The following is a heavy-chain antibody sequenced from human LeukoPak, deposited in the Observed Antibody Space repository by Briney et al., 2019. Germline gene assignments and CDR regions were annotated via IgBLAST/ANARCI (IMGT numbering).Heavy chain of an antibody. CDR1: GDSVSSNSAA. Sequence: SQTHSLTCAISGDSVSSNSAAWNWIRQSPSRGLEWLGRTYYRSKWYNDYAVSVKSRITINPDTSKNQFSLQLNSVTPEDTAVYYCARDSPLTTVTTFPYWYFDLWGRGTLSLSPQ. D-gene: IGHD4-17*01. V-gene: IGHV6-1*01. CDR2: TYYRSKWYN. J-gene: IGHJ2*01. CDR3: ARDSPLTTVTTFPYWYFDL.